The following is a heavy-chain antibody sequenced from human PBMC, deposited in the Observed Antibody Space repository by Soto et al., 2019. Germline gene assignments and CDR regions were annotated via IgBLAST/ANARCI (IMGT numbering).Heavy chain of an antibody. V-gene: IGHV4-4*07. CDR3: ARDRKGCSSTSCYRYYYYYGMDV. Sequence: PSETLSLTCTVSGGSISSYYWSWIRQPAGKGLEWIGRIYTSGSTNYNPSLKSRVTMSVDTSKNQFSLKLSSVTAADTAVYYCARDRKGCSSTSCYRYYYYYGMDVWGQGTTVT. CDR1: GGSISSYY. J-gene: IGHJ6*02. D-gene: IGHD2-2*02. CDR2: IYTSGST.